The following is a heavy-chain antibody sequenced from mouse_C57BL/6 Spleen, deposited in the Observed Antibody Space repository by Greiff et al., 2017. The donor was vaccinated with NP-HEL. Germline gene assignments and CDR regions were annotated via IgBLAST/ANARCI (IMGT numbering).Heavy chain of an antibody. J-gene: IGHJ3*01. CDR1: GYAFSSSW. Sequence: QVQLKESGPELVKPGASVKISCKASGYAFSSSWMNWVKQRPGTGLEWIGRIYPGDGDTNYNGKFKGKATLTADKSSSTAYMQLSSLTSEDSAVYFCARWDTAQASFAYWGQGTLVTVSA. CDR2: IYPGDGDT. CDR3: ARWDTAQASFAY. D-gene: IGHD3-2*02. V-gene: IGHV1-82*01.